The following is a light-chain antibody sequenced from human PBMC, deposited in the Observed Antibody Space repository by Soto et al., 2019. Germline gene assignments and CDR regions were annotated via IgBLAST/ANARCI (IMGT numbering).Light chain of an antibody. J-gene: IGKJ5*01. V-gene: IGKV3-11*01. CDR2: DAS. Sequence: EIVLTQSPATLSLSPGERATLSCRASQSVSSYLPWYQQKPGQAPRLLIYDASNRATGIPARFSGSGSGTDFXLTISXLGXXXXXXYYCXERSNWPPITFGQGTRLEIK. CDR3: XERSNWPPIT. CDR1: QSVSSY.